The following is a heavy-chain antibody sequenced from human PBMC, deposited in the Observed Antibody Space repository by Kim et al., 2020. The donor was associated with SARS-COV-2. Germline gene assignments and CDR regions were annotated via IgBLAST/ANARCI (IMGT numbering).Heavy chain of an antibody. CDR3: ARNFLRLGETFDY. CDR1: GYTFSGYY. V-gene: IGHV1-2*02. Sequence: ASVKVSCKASGYTFSGYYVHWVRQAPGQGLEWMGWINPSSGGTKYAQNFQGRVTMTRDTSITTAYMDLSRVRSDDTAVYYCARNFLRLGETFDYWGQGTLVTVSS. D-gene: IGHD3-16*01. J-gene: IGHJ4*02. CDR2: INPSSGGT.